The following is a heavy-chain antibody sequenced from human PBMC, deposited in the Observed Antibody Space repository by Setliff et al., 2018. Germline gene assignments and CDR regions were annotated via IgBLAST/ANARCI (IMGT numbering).Heavy chain of an antibody. J-gene: IGHJ4*02. D-gene: IGHD6-19*01. CDR2: INHSGST. Sequence: TLSLTCAVYGGSFSGYYWSWIRQPPGKGLEWIGEINHSGSTNYNPSLKSRVTISVDTSKDQFSLKLSSVTAADTAVYYCARGYGYSSGWCRVYFDYWGQGTLVTVSS. CDR3: ARGYGYSSGWCRVYFDY. V-gene: IGHV4-34*01. CDR1: GGSFSGYY.